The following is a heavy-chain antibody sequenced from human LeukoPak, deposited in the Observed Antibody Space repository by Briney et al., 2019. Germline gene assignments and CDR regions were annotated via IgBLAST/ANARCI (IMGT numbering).Heavy chain of an antibody. CDR1: GFTFSSYS. CDR3: ARESVSYYVFGSVSFDY. V-gene: IGHV3-21*01. D-gene: IGHD3-3*01. CDR2: ISSSSSYI. J-gene: IGHJ4*02. Sequence: GGSLRLSCAASGFTFSSYSMNWVRQAPGKGLEWVSSISSSSSYIYYADSAKGRFTISRDNAKNSLYLQMNSLRAEDTAVYYCARESVSYYVFGSVSFDYWGQGTLVTVSS.